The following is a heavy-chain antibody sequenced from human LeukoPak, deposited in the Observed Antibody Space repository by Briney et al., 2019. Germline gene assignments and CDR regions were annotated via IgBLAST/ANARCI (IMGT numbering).Heavy chain of an antibody. J-gene: IGHJ4*02. D-gene: IGHD3-3*01. CDR1: GGSISSSSYY. V-gene: IGHV4-39*07. CDR2: IYYSGST. CDR3: ARVGAYPYYDFWSGYYNY. Sequence: SETLSLTCTVSGGSISSSSYYWGWIRQPPGKGLEWIGSIYYSGSTYYNPSLKSRVTISVDTSKNQFSLKLSSVTAADTAVYYCARVGAYPYYDFWSGYYNYWGQGTLVTVSS.